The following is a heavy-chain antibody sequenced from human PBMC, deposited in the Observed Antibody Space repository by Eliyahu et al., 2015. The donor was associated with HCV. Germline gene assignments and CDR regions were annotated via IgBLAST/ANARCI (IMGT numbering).Heavy chain of an antibody. J-gene: IGHJ4*02. CDR2: IYYSGST. Sequence: QVQLQESGPGLVKPSETLSLTCTVSGGSISSYYWXWIRQPPGKGLEWIGYIYYSGSTNYNPSLKSRVTISVDTSKNQFSLKLNSVTAADTAVYYCASRYSSGFDYWGQGTLVTVSS. D-gene: IGHD6-19*01. CDR3: ASRYSSGFDY. CDR1: GGSISSYY. V-gene: IGHV4-59*01.